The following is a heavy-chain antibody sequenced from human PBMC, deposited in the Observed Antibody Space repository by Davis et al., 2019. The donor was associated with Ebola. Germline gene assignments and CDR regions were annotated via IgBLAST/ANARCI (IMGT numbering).Heavy chain of an antibody. D-gene: IGHD6-19*01. Sequence: ASVKVSCKASGYTFTGYYMHWVRQAPGQGLEWMGWINPNSGGTNYAQKFQGRVTMTRDTSISTAYMELSRLRSDDTAVYYCARGPSGIAVAGTRTLDYWGQGTLVTVSS. CDR3: ARGPSGIAVAGTRTLDY. J-gene: IGHJ4*02. V-gene: IGHV1-2*02. CDR2: INPNSGGT. CDR1: GYTFTGYY.